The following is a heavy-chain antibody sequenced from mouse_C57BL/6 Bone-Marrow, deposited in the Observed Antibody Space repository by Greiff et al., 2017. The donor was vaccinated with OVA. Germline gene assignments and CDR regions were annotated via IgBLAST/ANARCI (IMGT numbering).Heavy chain of an antibody. CDR3: ARWVLGYFDV. J-gene: IGHJ1*03. CDR1: GFTFSSYA. V-gene: IGHV5-4*03. Sequence: EVMLVESGGGLVKPGGSLKLSCAASGFTFSSYAMSWVRQTPEKRLEWVATISDGGSYTYYPDNVKGRFTIPSDKSKNNLYLQMSHLKSEDTAIYYCARWVLGYFDVWGTGTTVTVSS. CDR2: ISDGGSYT.